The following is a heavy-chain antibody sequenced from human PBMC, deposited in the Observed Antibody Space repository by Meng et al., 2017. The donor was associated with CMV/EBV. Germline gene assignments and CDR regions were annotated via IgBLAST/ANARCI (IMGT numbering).Heavy chain of an antibody. Sequence: GESLKISCAASGFTFSSYAMHWVHQAPGKGLEWVAVISYDGSNKYYADSVKGRFTISRDNSKNTLYLQMNSLRAEDTAVYYCARILDAYCSSTSCYSDYWGQGTLVTVSS. J-gene: IGHJ4*02. CDR3: ARILDAYCSSTSCYSDY. D-gene: IGHD2-2*02. CDR1: GFTFSSYA. CDR2: ISYDGSNK. V-gene: IGHV3-30-3*01.